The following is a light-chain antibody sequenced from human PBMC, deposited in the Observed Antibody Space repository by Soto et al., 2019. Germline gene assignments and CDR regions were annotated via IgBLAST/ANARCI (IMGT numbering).Light chain of an antibody. V-gene: IGKV4-1*01. CDR1: QNLLYSRNNNNY. J-gene: IGKJ1*01. CDR2: WAS. Sequence: DIVMTQSPASLAVSLGERATINCTSSQNLLYSRNNNNYLAWYQQKPGQPPKLLIYWASTRESGVPDRFSGSGSGTDFTLTISSLQAEDVAVYYCHQHYYIPDTFGQGTKVEL. CDR3: HQHYYIPDT.